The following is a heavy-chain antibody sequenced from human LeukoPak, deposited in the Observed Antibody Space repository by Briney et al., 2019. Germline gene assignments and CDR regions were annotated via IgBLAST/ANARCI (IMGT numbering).Heavy chain of an antibody. J-gene: IGHJ4*02. D-gene: IGHD3-22*01. Sequence: GESLKISCKGSGYSFTSYWIGWVRQMPGKGLEWVGIIYPGDSDTRYSPSFQGQVTISADKSISTAYLQWSSLKASDTAMYYCARHGDDSSGYYLPPFDYWGQGTLVTVSS. V-gene: IGHV5-51*01. CDR3: ARHGDDSSGYYLPPFDY. CDR2: IYPGDSDT. CDR1: GYSFTSYW.